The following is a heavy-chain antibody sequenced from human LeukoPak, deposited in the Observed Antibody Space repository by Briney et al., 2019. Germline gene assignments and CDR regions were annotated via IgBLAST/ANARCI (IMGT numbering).Heavy chain of an antibody. CDR1: GYIFTIYG. CDR3: ARDVTTVSQEY. J-gene: IGHJ4*02. D-gene: IGHD4-11*01. V-gene: IGHV1-18*01. CDR2: ISGYNGNT. Sequence: GASVKVSCKASGYIFTIYGISWVRQAPGQGLEWMGWISGYNGNTNYAQKLQGRVTMTRDTSISTAYMELSRLRSDDTAVYYCARDVTTVSQEYWGQGTLVTVSS.